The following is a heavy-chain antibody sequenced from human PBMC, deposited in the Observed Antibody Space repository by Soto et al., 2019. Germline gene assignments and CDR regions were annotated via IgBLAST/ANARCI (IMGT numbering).Heavy chain of an antibody. D-gene: IGHD3-9*01. CDR2: ISYDGSNK. J-gene: IGHJ6*02. V-gene: IGHV3-30*18. Sequence: QVQLVESGGGVVQPGRSLRLSCAASGFTFSSYGMHWVHQAPGKGLEWVAVISYDGSNKYYADSVKGRFTISRDNSKNTLYLQMNSLRAEDTAVYYCAKDGILTGYYYYYGMDVWGQGTTVTVSS. CDR1: GFTFSSYG. CDR3: AKDGILTGYYYYYGMDV.